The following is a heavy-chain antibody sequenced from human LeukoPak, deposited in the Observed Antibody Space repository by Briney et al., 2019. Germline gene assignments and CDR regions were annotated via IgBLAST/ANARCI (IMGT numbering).Heavy chain of an antibody. J-gene: IGHJ4*02. V-gene: IGHV3-53*01. CDR2: IYSGGST. D-gene: IGHD3-22*01. Sequence: PGGSLRLSCAASGFTVSSNYMSWVRQAPGKGLEWVSVIYSGGSTYYADSVKGRFTISRDNSKNTLYLQMNSLRAEDTAVYYCVKVGYYNDSSGYYLDYFDYWGQGTLVTVSS. CDR3: VKVGYYNDSSGYYLDYFDY. CDR1: GFTVSSNY.